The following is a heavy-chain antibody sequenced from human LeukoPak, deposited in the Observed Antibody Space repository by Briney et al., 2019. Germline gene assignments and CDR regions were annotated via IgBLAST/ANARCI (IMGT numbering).Heavy chain of an antibody. V-gene: IGHV3-74*01. Sequence: TGGSLRLSCAASGFTFSTYWMHWVRQAPGKGLVWVSRINTDGSTTSYADFVKGRFTISRDNAKNTLYLQMNSLRAEDTAVYYCARPKNYYDGSGTSGYWGQGTLVTVSS. CDR3: ARPKNYYDGSGTSGY. D-gene: IGHD3-22*01. J-gene: IGHJ4*02. CDR2: INTDGSTT. CDR1: GFTFSTYW.